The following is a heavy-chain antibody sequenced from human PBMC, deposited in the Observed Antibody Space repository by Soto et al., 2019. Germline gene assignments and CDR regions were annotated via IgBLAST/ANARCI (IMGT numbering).Heavy chain of an antibody. D-gene: IGHD5-18*01. J-gene: IGHJ4*02. CDR2: ISGSGDST. Sequence: EVQLLESGGGLVQQGGSLRLSCAASAFTFSSYAMSWVRQTPRKGLEWVSRISGSGDSTFYADSVKGRFTISRDNSKNTLYLEMSSLRAEDTAIYFCAKDGRIHLYSPPFDYWGQGALVSVTS. CDR3: AKDGRIHLYSPPFDY. V-gene: IGHV3-23*01. CDR1: AFTFSSYA.